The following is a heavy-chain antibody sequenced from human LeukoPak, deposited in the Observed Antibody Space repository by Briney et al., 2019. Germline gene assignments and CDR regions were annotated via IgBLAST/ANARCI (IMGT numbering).Heavy chain of an antibody. J-gene: IGHJ5*02. V-gene: IGHV4-4*07. CDR3: ARDVYSSSWYGAFYSWFDP. Sequence: SETLSLXCTASGGSISSYYWSWIRQPAGKGLEWIGRIYTSGSTNYNPSLKSRVTMSVDTSKNQFSLKLSSVTAADTAVYYCARDVYSSSWYGAFYSWFDPWGPGTLVTVSS. CDR2: IYTSGST. D-gene: IGHD6-13*01. CDR1: GGSISSYY.